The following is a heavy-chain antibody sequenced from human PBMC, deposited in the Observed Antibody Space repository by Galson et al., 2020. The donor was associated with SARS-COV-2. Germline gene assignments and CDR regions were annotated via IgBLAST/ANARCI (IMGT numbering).Heavy chain of an antibody. V-gene: IGHV1-8*01. J-gene: IGHJ3*02. CDR3: ARDYSGYCSGGSYYSDAVDI. Sequence: ASVKVSCKASGYTFTSYDINWVRQATGQGLEWMGWMNPNSGNTGYAQKFQGRVTMTRNTSISTAYMELSSLRSEDTAVYYCARDYSGYCSGGSYYSDAVDIWGQGTMVTVSS. D-gene: IGHD2-15*01. CDR2: MNPNSGNT. CDR1: GYTFTSYD.